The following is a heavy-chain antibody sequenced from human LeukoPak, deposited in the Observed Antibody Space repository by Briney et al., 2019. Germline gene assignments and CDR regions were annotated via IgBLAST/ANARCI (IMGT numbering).Heavy chain of an antibody. CDR1: GFTFSSCG. CDR3: AKALTSGWYLDAFNI. D-gene: IGHD6-19*01. J-gene: IGHJ3*02. Sequence: GGSLRLSCAASGFTFSSCGMHWVRQAPGKGLEWVAVVSYDGSNKYYADSVKGRFTISRDNSKNTLFLEMNSLRAEDTAVYYCAKALTSGWYLDAFNIWGQGTMVTVSS. CDR2: VSYDGSNK. V-gene: IGHV3-30*18.